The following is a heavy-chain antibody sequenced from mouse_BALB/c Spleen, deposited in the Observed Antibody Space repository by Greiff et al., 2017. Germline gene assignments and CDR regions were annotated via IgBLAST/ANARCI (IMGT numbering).Heavy chain of an antibody. V-gene: IGHV14-4*02. CDR2: IDPENGDT. Sequence: VQLQQSGAELVRSGASVKWSCTASGFNITDYYMHWVKQRPEQGLEWIGWIDPENGDTEYAPMFQGKATMTADTSSNTASLQRSITTSEYTAVYYCKARPYDALGYWGQGTSVTVSS. J-gene: IGHJ4*01. CDR1: GFNITDYY. CDR3: KARPYDALGY.